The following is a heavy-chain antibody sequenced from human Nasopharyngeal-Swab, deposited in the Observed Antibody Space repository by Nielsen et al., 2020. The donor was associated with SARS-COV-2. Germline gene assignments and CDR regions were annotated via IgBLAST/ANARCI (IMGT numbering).Heavy chain of an antibody. Sequence: GGSLRLSCAASGFTFSSYAMHWVRQAPGKGLEWVAVISYDGSNKYYADSVKGRFTISRDNSKNTLYLQMNSLRAEDTAVYYCERDLGGYFDYWGQGTLVTVSS. D-gene: IGHD4-23*01. J-gene: IGHJ4*02. CDR2: ISYDGSNK. CDR3: ERDLGGYFDY. CDR1: GFTFSSYA. V-gene: IGHV3-30-3*01.